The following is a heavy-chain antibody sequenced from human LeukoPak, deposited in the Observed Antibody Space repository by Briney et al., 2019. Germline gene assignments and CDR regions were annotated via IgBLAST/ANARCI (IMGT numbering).Heavy chain of an antibody. V-gene: IGHV4-34*01. CDR1: GGSFSGYY. D-gene: IGHD3-10*01. CDR3: ARGGPWWFGY. CDR2: INHSGST. Sequence: SETLSLTCAVYGGSFSGYYWSWIRQPPGEGLEWIGEINHSGSTNYNPSLKSRVTISVDTSKNQFSLKLSSVTAADTAVYYCARGGPWWFGYWGQGTLVTVSS. J-gene: IGHJ4*02.